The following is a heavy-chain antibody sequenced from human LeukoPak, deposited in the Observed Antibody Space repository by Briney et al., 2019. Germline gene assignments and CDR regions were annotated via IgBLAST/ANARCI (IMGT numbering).Heavy chain of an antibody. CDR2: IRSKAYGGTT. CDR1: GFTFGDYA. V-gene: IGHV3-49*04. Sequence: GGSLRLSCTASGFTFGDYAMSWVRQAPGKGLEWVGFIRSKAYGGTTEYAASVKGRFTISRDDSKSIAYLQMNSLKTEDTAVYYCTRHVVAGRSRLYYFDYWGQGTLVTVSS. D-gene: IGHD6-19*01. CDR3: TRHVVAGRSRLYYFDY. J-gene: IGHJ4*02.